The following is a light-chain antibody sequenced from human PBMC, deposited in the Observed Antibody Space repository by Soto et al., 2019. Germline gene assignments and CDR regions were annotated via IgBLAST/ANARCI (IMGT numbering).Light chain of an antibody. J-gene: IGKJ4*01. Sequence: EIVMTQSQATLSVSPGDRATLSCRASQSVDHDLAWYQQKPGQPPRLLIYDASTRATGIPARFSGSQSGTEFTLTISSLLSEDFAVYSCQQYNNWPLTFGGGTKVEI. CDR3: QQYNNWPLT. V-gene: IGKV3D-15*01. CDR1: QSVDHD. CDR2: DAS.